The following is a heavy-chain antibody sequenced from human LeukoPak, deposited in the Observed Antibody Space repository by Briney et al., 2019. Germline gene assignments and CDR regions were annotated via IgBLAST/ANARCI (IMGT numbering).Heavy chain of an antibody. D-gene: IGHD1-14*01. J-gene: IGHJ4*02. CDR2: INTDGRST. Sequence: GGSLRFSCAASGFTFSSYWMHWVRQAPGKGLVWVSRINTDGRSTTYADSVKGRFTISRDNAKNTLYLKMNSLTAEDTALYYCARDFGGSRIQPGSDFWGQGSLVIVSS. CDR1: GFTFSSYW. V-gene: IGHV3-74*01. CDR3: ARDFGGSRIQPGSDF.